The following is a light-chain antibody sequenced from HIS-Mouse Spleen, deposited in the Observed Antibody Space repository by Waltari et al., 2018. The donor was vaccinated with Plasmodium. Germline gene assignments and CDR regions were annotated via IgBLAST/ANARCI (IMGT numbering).Light chain of an antibody. CDR3: QQYNNWSFT. CDR2: GAS. Sequence: EIVMTQSPATLSVSPGERATISCRASQSVSSNLAWYQQKPGQAPRLLIYGASTRATGIPARFSGSGSGTEFTLTIGSLQSEDFAVYYCQQYNNWSFTFGPGTKVDIK. J-gene: IGKJ3*01. V-gene: IGKV3-15*01. CDR1: QSVSSN.